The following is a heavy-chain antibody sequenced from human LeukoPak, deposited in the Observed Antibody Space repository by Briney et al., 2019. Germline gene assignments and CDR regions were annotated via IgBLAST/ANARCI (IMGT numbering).Heavy chain of an antibody. CDR2: ISAKKGDT. CDR3: ARDMYSSGRVPFDY. D-gene: IGHD6-19*01. CDR1: GYTFTSYG. V-gene: IGHV1-18*01. Sequence: ASVKVSCKASGYTFTSYGISWVRQAPGQGLEWMGWISAKKGDTDYAQKLQGRVTMTTDTSTSTAYMELRSLRSDDTAVYYCARDMYSSGRVPFDYWGQGTLVTVSS. J-gene: IGHJ4*02.